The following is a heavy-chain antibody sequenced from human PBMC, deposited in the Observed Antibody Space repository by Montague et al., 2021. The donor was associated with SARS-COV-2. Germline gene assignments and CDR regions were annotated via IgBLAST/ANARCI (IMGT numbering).Heavy chain of an antibody. V-gene: IGHV4-61*02. D-gene: IGHD2-2*01. CDR1: GGSISSGSYY. CDR3: ARSSGGYCSSTSCYAYYYYYMDV. CDR2: IYTSGST. J-gene: IGHJ6*03. Sequence: TLSLTCTVSGGSISSGSYYWSWIRQPAGKGLEWIGRIYTSGSTNYNPSLKSRVTISVDTSKNQFSLKLSPVTAADTAVYYCARSSGGYCSSTSCYAYYYYYMDVWGKGTTVTVSS.